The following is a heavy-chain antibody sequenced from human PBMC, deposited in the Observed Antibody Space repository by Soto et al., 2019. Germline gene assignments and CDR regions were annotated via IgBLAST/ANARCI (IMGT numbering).Heavy chain of an antibody. CDR3: ARHTRQTYCSSSCGS. Sequence: SETLSLTCNVSGGSLKNRVHYWGWIRQPPGKGLEWIGTIDFNGNTRYNPSLGRRVTVLAESNKNQFALRLASVTAADTSVYYCARHTRQTYCSSSCGSWGLGVLVTVSS. CDR1: GGSLKNRVHY. V-gene: IGHV4-39*01. J-gene: IGHJ4*02. D-gene: IGHD6-6*01. CDR2: IDFNGNT.